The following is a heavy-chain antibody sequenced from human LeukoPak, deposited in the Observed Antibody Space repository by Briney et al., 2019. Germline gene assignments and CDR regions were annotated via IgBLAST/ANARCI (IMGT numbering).Heavy chain of an antibody. Sequence: GGSLRLSCAPSGFTVSSTYMSWVRQAPGKGLEWVSIISGGGDTFYAGSVKGRFTISRDTSKNSLYLQMNSLRAEDTAVYYCATSVGDGYDSNWGQGTLVTVSS. J-gene: IGHJ4*02. CDR1: GFTVSSTY. CDR3: ATSVGDGYDSN. CDR2: ISGGGDT. D-gene: IGHD5-12*01. V-gene: IGHV3-66*01.